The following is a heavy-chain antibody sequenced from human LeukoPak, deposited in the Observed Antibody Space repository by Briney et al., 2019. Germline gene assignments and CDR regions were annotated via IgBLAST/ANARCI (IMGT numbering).Heavy chain of an antibody. CDR3: ARDTNIAAAGGYYYYGMDV. Sequence: GGSLRLSCAASGFTFINYVMTWVRQAPGKGLEWLSGISGSGRNTYYADSVKGRFTISRDNSKNTLYLQMNSLRAEDTAVYYCARDTNIAAAGGYYYYGMDVWGQGTTVTVSS. CDR2: ISGSGRNT. CDR1: GFTFINYV. J-gene: IGHJ6*02. V-gene: IGHV3-23*01. D-gene: IGHD6-13*01.